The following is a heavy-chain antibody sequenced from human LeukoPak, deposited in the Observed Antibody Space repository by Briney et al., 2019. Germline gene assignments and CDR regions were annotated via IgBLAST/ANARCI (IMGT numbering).Heavy chain of an antibody. V-gene: IGHV3-23*01. D-gene: IGHD3-16*02. CDR2: ISGSGGST. J-gene: IGHJ4*02. CDR3: AKYFGYVWGSYLDY. CDR1: GFTFSSYA. Sequence: GSLRLSCAASGFTFSSYAMSWVRQAPGKGLEWVSAISGSGGSTYYADSVKGRFTISRDNSKNTLYLQMNSLRAEDTAVYYCAKYFGYVWGSYLDYWGQGTLVTVSS.